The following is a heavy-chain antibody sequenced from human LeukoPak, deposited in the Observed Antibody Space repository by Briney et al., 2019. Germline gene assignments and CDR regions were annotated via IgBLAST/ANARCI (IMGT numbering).Heavy chain of an antibody. Sequence: PGGSLRLSCAASGFTFSNYAMSWVRQAPGKGLEWVSTISIGDGSTNYADSVMGRFIISRDKSKNIMYLQMNSLRAEDTAVYYCAKLVGPPGYWGQGSLVTVPS. CDR2: ISIGDGST. J-gene: IGHJ4*02. D-gene: IGHD1-26*01. CDR3: AKLVGPPGY. V-gene: IGHV3-23*01. CDR1: GFTFSNYA.